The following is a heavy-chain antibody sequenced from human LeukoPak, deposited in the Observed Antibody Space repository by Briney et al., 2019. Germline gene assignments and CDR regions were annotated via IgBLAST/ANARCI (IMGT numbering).Heavy chain of an antibody. V-gene: IGHV3-23*01. CDR3: VKDHYKRAAAARGGFDS. D-gene: IGHD6-13*01. CDR1: ACTINNFS. CDR2: IAGSGGSS. J-gene: IGHJ4*02. Sequence: GGSLLLFCAGSACTINNFSMNWVRQAPGKGLEWVSSIAGSGGSSHYADSVKGRFTISRDNSKNTVYLEMTSLRAEDTAIYYCVKDHYKRAAAARGGFDSWGLGALVTVSS.